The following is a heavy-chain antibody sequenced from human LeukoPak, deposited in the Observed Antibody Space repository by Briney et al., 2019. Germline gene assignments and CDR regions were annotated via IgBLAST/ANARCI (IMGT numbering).Heavy chain of an antibody. CDR1: GFSLTSYG. CDR2: IYSDGSVT. V-gene: IGHV3-74*01. D-gene: IGHD3-22*01. Sequence: GGSLRLSCAASGFSLTSYGMSWVRQAPGKGLVWVSRIYSDGSVTNYADSVKGRFTISRDTAKNTLYLQMSSLGVEDTAIYYCARIRLGYFFDYWGQGTLVTVSS. J-gene: IGHJ4*02. CDR3: ARIRLGYFFDY.